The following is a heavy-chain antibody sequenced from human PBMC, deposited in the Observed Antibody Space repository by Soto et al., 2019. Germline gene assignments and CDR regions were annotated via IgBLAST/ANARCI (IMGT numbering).Heavy chain of an antibody. D-gene: IGHD2-21*02. J-gene: IGHJ6*02. CDR1: GGSISGYY. CDR3: ARDLWGYCGTDCYPLDV. V-gene: IGHV4-59*01. Sequence: SETLSLTCTVSGGSISGYYWSWIRQPPGKGLEWIEYMYNTGSTVYNPSFKSRVTIPVDTSKSQFSLRLNSVTAADTAVHYCARDLWGYCGTDCYPLDVWGQGTTVTVS. CDR2: MYNTGST.